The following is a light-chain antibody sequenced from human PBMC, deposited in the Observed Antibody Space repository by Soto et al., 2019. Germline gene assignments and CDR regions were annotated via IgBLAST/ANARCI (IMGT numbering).Light chain of an antibody. V-gene: IGKV3D-15*01. Sequence: PGGRATLSCRASQSVSRRLAWYQHRPGQSPRLLISGASMRASGVPVRFSGSGSGTDFTLTISRLEPEDFAVYYCQQYNNWAYTFGQGTKVDIK. J-gene: IGKJ2*01. CDR1: QSVSRR. CDR2: GAS. CDR3: QQYNNWAYT.